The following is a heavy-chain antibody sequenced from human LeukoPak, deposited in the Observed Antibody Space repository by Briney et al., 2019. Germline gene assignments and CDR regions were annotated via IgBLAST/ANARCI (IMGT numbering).Heavy chain of an antibody. V-gene: IGHV3-20*01. J-gene: IGHJ4*02. CDR1: VLTFDVYG. D-gene: IGHD6-19*01. CDR3: ARDYSSDWYDY. CDR2: ITWSGGST. Sequence: GGSLTLSCAPSVLTFDVYGMRWVPQSPGKGLECVFGITWSGGSTGHADSVKGRFPIQRDHPKTSLYLQLNSLRAEDTALLVCARDYSSDWYDYWGQGTLVTVSS.